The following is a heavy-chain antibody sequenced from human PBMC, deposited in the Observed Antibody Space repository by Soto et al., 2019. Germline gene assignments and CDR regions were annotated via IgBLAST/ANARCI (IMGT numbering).Heavy chain of an antibody. J-gene: IGHJ2*01. V-gene: IGHV1-3*01. CDR2: INAGNGNT. CDR1: GYTFTSYA. CDR3: ARPSYCSGGSCYSVRYFDL. Sequence: QVQLVQSGAEVKKPGASVKVSCKASGYTFTSYAMHWVRQAPGQRLEWMGWINAGNGNTKYSQKFQGRVTITRDTSASTAYMELSSLRSEDTAVYYCARPSYCSGGSCYSVRYFDLWCRGTLVTVSS. D-gene: IGHD2-15*01.